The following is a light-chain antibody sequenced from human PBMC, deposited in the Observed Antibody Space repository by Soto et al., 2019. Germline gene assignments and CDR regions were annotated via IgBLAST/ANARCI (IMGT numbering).Light chain of an antibody. CDR1: QSVGSN. CDR3: QQYNNWPPWT. V-gene: IGKV3-15*01. Sequence: EIVMTQSPATLSVSPGERATPSWRAGQSVGSNLAWYQQKPGQSPRLPIYGASTRATGIPARFSGSGSGKEFTLTISSLQSEDFAVYYCQQYNNWPPWTFGQGTKVEIK. J-gene: IGKJ1*01. CDR2: GAS.